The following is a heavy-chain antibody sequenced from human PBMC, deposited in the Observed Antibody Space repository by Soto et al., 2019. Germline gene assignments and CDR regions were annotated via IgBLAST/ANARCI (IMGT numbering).Heavy chain of an antibody. V-gene: IGHV4-38-2*02. J-gene: IGHJ6*02. Sequence: SETLSLICAVSGYSISSGYYWGWIRQPPGKGLEWIGSIYHSGSTYYNPSLKSRVTISVDTSKNQFSLKLSSVTAADTAVYYCARDSSSWYEDYYYGMDVWGQGTTVTVSS. CDR1: GYSISSGYY. CDR3: ARDSSSWYEDYYYGMDV. D-gene: IGHD6-13*01. CDR2: IYHSGST.